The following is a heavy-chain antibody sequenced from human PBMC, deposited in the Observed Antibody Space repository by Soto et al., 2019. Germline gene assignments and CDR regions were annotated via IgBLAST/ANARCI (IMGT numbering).Heavy chain of an antibody. V-gene: IGHV3-43D*04. CDR3: AKDIIGCSGGSCYSADYYYYGMDV. D-gene: IGHD2-15*01. Sequence: GGSLRLSCAASGFTFDDYAMHWVRQAPGKGLEWVSLISWDGGSTYYADSVKGRFTISRDNSKNSLYLQMNSLRAEDTALYYCAKDIIGCSGGSCYSADYYYYGMDVWGKGTTVTVS. CDR2: ISWDGGST. J-gene: IGHJ6*04. CDR1: GFTFDDYA.